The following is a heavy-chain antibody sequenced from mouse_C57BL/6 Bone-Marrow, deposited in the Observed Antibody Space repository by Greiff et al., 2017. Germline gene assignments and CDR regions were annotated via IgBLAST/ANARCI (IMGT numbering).Heavy chain of an antibody. CDR2: IDPSDSET. Sequence: VQLQQPGAELVRPGSSVKLSCKASGYTFTSYWMHWVKQRPIQGLEWIGNIDPSDSETHYNQKFKDKATLTVDKSSSTAYMQLSSPTSEDSAVYYCARHGSSWNWYFDVWGTGTTVTVSS. J-gene: IGHJ1*03. V-gene: IGHV1-52*01. CDR1: GYTFTSYW. D-gene: IGHD1-1*01. CDR3: ARHGSSWNWYFDV.